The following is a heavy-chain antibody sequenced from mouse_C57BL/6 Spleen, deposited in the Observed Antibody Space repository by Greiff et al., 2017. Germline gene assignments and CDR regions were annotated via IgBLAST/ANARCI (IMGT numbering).Heavy chain of an antibody. J-gene: IGHJ4*01. Sequence: QVQLKESGAELMKPGASVKLSCKATGYTFTGYWIEWVKQRPGHGLEWIGEILPGSGSTNYNEKFKGKATFTADTSSNTAYMQLSSLTTEDSTIYYGARGVLLRPKWYYAMDYWGQGTSVTVSS. V-gene: IGHV1-9*01. CDR3: ARGVLLRPKWYYAMDY. D-gene: IGHD1-1*01. CDR2: ILPGSGST. CDR1: GYTFTGYW.